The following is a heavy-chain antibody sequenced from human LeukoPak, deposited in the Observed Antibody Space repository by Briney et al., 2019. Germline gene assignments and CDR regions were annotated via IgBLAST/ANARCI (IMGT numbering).Heavy chain of an antibody. CDR1: GGSVSSYY. V-gene: IGHV4-59*02. D-gene: IGHD3-10*01. CDR3: ARGGWAFDI. J-gene: IGHJ3*02. CDR2: IYYSGST. Sequence: SETLSLTCTVSGGSVSSYYWRWVRQPPAKGLEWIGSIYYSGSTNYNPSLTSRVTISVDTSKNQFSLKLNSVPAADTAVYYCARGGWAFDIWGQGTMATVSS.